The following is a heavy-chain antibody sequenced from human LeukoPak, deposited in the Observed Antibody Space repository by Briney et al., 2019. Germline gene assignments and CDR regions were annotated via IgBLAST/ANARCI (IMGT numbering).Heavy chain of an antibody. CDR1: GYTFTGYY. D-gene: IGHD3-10*01. V-gene: IGHV1-2*04. CDR2: INPNSGGT. CDR3: AMGITMVRGAPSGAFDI. Sequence: ASVKVSCKASGYTFTGYYMHWVRQAPGQGLEWIGWINPNSGGTNYAQKFQGWATMTRDTSISTAYMELSRLRSDDTAVYYCAMGITMVRGAPSGAFDIWGQGTMVTVSS. J-gene: IGHJ3*02.